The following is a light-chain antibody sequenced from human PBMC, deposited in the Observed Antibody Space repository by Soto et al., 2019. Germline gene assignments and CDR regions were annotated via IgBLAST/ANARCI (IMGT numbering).Light chain of an antibody. CDR3: VSYATSTTLYV. CDR1: SSDVGSFNY. Sequence: QSALTQPASVSGSPGQSITISCTATSSDVGSFNYVSWCQHHPGKAPKLMIYEVTSRPSGVSNRFSGSKSGNTASLTISGLQAEGEADYYCVSYATSTTLYVFGSGTKV. J-gene: IGLJ1*01. CDR2: EVT. V-gene: IGLV2-14*01.